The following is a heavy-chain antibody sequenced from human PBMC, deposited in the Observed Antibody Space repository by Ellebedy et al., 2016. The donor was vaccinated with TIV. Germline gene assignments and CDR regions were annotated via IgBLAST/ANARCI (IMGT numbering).Heavy chain of an antibody. CDR1: GFTFSDYY. V-gene: IGHV3-11*01. D-gene: IGHD2-2*03. J-gene: IGHJ6*02. Sequence: GGSLRLXXAAPGFTFSDYYISWIRQAPGKGLEWVSYISSSGSTIYYADSVKGRFTISRDNAKNSLYLQMNSLRAEDTAVYYCAGEWMRGMDVWGQGTTVTVSS. CDR3: AGEWMRGMDV. CDR2: ISSSGSTI.